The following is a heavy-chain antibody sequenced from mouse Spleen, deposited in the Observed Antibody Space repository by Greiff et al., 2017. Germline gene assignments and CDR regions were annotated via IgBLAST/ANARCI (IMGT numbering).Heavy chain of an antibody. Sequence: KESCKASGYTFTSYWMHWVKQRPGRGLEWIGRIDPNSGGTKYNEKFKGKATLTADKSSSTAYMELRSLTSEDSAVYFCAREDTKDYWGQGTTLTVSS. D-gene: IGHD5-1-1*01. CDR1: GYTFTSYW. V-gene: IGHV1-62-3*01. J-gene: IGHJ2*01. CDR2: IDPNSGGT. CDR3: AREDTKDY.